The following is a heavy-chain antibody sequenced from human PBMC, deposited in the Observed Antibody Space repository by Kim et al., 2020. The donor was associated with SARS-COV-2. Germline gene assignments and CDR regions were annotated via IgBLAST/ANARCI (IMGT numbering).Heavy chain of an antibody. CDR1: GGSISTGGYY. J-gene: IGHJ5*02. V-gene: IGHV4-31*03. CDR3: ARDSGPPPRYWLVP. D-gene: IGHD5-12*01. Sequence: SETLSLTCSVSGGSISTGGYYWSWIRQHPGKGLEWFGYMYYSGSIFYNPSLKSRIIISVDTSKNKFSLRLNSVTAADTAVYYCARDSGPPPRYWLVPWGRGALVIVSS. CDR2: MYYSGSI.